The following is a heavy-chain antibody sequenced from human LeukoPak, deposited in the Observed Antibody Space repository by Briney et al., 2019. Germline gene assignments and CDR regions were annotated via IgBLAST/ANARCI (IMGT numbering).Heavy chain of an antibody. Sequence: GGSLTLPCAACGFPFSSYDIHWVRQAPGKALEGVAFIRYDESNKYYADSVKGRFTISRDNSKSTLYLQMNSLRAEDTAVYCCAKDLRYCSSTSFYMGGWCDPWGQGTLVTVS. CDR3: AKDLRYCSSTSFYMGGWCDP. CDR1: GFPFSSYD. D-gene: IGHD2-2*02. CDR2: IRYDESNK. J-gene: IGHJ5*02. V-gene: IGHV3-30*02.